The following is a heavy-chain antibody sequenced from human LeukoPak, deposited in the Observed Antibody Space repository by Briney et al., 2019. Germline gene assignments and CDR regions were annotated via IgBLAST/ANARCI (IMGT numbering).Heavy chain of an antibody. J-gene: IGHJ4*02. CDR1: GFTFSSYS. CDR2: ISSSSSYI. V-gene: IGHV3-21*01. Sequence: GGSLRLSCAASGFTFSSYSMDWVRQAPGKGLEWVSSISSSSSYIYYADSVKGRFTISRDNAKNSLYLQMNSLRAEDTAVYYCARVHPCSGGSCYARNFDYWGQGTLVTVS. D-gene: IGHD2-15*01. CDR3: ARVHPCSGGSCYARNFDY.